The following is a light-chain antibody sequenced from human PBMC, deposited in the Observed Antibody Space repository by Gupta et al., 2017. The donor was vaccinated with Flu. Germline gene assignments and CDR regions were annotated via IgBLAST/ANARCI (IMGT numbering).Light chain of an antibody. CDR2: DDR. V-gene: IGLV3-21*03. CDR3: QVWDSSSDHRV. Sequence: GTAAKVTCAGNNIGGQTVHWYQQKPGQAPVLVVHDDRDRPSGIPERFSGSNSGNSATLTISRVEAGDEADYYCQVWDSSSDHRVFGGGTKLTVL. J-gene: IGLJ3*02. CDR1: NIGGQT.